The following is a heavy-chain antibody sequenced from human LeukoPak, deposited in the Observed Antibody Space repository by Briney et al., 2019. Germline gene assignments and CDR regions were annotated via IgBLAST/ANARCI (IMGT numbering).Heavy chain of an antibody. CDR3: AKDGWGEIYYYYGMDV. Sequence: GESLRLSCAASGFTFSSYAMSWVRQAPGKGLEWVSAISGSGGSTYYADSVKGRFTISRDNSKNTLYLQMNSLRAEDTAVYYCAKDGWGEIYYYYGMDVWGQGTTVTVSS. V-gene: IGHV3-23*01. CDR1: GFTFSSYA. D-gene: IGHD3-16*01. CDR2: ISGSGGST. J-gene: IGHJ6*02.